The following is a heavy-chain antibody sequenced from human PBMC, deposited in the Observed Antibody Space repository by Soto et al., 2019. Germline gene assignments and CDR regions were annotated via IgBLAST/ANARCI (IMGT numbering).Heavy chain of an antibody. CDR3: ARISTSDFPFDD. V-gene: IGHV1-18*04. J-gene: IGHJ4*02. CDR2: ISAYNGNT. D-gene: IGHD3-3*01. CDR1: GYTFTSYG. Sequence: ASVKVSCKASGYTFTSYGISWVRQAPGQGLEWMGWISAYNGNTNYAQKLQGRVTMTTDTSTSPAYMELRSLRSDDTAVYYWARISTSDFPFDDWGQGTLVTVSS.